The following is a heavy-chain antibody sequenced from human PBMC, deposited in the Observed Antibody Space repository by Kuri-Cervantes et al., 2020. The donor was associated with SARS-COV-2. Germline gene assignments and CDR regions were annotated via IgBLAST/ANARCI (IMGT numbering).Heavy chain of an antibody. J-gene: IGHJ4*02. CDR3: VKAPEGPDDY. Sequence: GGSLRLSCTASGFTISSYTLTWVRQAPGKGLEWVSSISGSSEYIYYADSVKGRFTISRDNSKNTLYLQMSSLRAEDTAVYYCVKAPEGPDDYWGQGTLVTVSS. CDR1: GFTISSYT. V-gene: IGHV3-21*01. CDR2: ISGSSEYI.